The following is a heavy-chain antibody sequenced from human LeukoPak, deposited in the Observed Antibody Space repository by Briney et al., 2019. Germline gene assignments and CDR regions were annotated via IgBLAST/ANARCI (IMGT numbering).Heavy chain of an antibody. V-gene: IGHV3-23*01. CDR1: GFPFSSNA. D-gene: IGHD3-10*01. Sequence: PGGSLRLSCAASGFPFSSNAMSRVRQAPGKGLEWVSVITGNGGSTYYADSVKGRFTISRDDSKNTLSLQMKTLRAEDTAIYYCAKDAVAPGSSGDYFDYWGQGTLVTVSS. CDR2: ITGNGGST. J-gene: IGHJ4*02. CDR3: AKDAVAPGSSGDYFDY.